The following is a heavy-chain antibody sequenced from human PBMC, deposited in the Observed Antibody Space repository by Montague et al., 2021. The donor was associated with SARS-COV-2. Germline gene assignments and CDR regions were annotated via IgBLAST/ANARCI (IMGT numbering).Heavy chain of an antibody. D-gene: IGHD2-21*01. CDR2: ISYDGSNK. CDR3: ARGFRGGYSTFDY. V-gene: IGHV3-30*04. Sequence: SLRLSCAASGFTFSSYAMHWVRQAPGKGLEWVAVISYDGSNKYYADPVKGRFTISRDNSKNTLYLQMNSLRAEDTAVYYCARGFRGGYSTFDYWGQGTLVTVSS. CDR1: GFTFSSYA. J-gene: IGHJ4*02.